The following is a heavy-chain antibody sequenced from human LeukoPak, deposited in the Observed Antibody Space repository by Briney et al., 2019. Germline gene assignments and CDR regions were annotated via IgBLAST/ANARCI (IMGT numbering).Heavy chain of an antibody. CDR2: IYYSGST. J-gene: IGHJ4*02. Sequence: SETLSLTCTVSGGSISSYYWSWIRQPPGKGLEWIGYIYYSGSTNYNPSLKSRVTISVDTSKNQFSLKLSSVTAADTAVYYCATDSGSYGRGFDYWGQGTLVTVSS. CDR3: ATDSGSYGRGFDY. V-gene: IGHV4-59*01. D-gene: IGHD1-26*01. CDR1: GGSISSYY.